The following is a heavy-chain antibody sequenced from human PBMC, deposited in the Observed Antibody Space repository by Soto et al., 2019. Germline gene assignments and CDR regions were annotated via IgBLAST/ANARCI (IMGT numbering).Heavy chain of an antibody. CDR2: IVPIYRTA. D-gene: IGHD6-13*01. V-gene: IGHV1-69*13. J-gene: IGHJ4*02. CDR3: ARDSGAKLSSS. CDR1: GGTFSSYR. Sequence: SVKVSCKASGGTFSSYRINWVRQAPGQGLEWVGGIVPIYRTADYAQKFQGRVTITADESARTAYMELRSLRSQDTAVYYCARDSGAKLSSSWGQGTLVTVSS.